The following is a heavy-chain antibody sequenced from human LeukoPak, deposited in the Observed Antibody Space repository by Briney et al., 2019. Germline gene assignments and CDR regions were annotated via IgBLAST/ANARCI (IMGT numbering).Heavy chain of an antibody. Sequence: SETLSLTCTVSGGSISSYYWSWIRQPPGKGLEWIGYIYTSGSTNYNPSLKSRVSISVDTSKNQFSLKLSSETAADTAVYYCARLRYGDFYYYYYMDVWGKGTTVTVSS. D-gene: IGHD4-17*01. CDR1: GGSISSYY. CDR2: IYTSGST. J-gene: IGHJ6*03. CDR3: ARLRYGDFYYYYYMDV. V-gene: IGHV4-4*09.